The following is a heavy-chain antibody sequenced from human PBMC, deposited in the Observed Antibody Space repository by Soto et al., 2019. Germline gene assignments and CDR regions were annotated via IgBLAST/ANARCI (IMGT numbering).Heavy chain of an antibody. Sequence: KPSETLSLTCTVSGGSISSGGYYWSWIRQHPGKGLEWIGYIYYSGSTYYNPSLKSRVTISVDTSKNQFSLKLSSVTAADTAVYYCARGDYSNPLSNYYGMDVWGQGTTVTVSS. V-gene: IGHV4-31*03. CDR3: ARGDYSNPLSNYYGMDV. J-gene: IGHJ6*02. D-gene: IGHD4-4*01. CDR1: GGSISSGGYY. CDR2: IYYSGST.